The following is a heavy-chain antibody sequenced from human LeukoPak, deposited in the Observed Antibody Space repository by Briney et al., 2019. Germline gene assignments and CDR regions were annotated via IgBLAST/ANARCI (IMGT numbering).Heavy chain of an antibody. CDR2: IYTSGST. CDR3: ARGSSLERQDYYYYGMDV. J-gene: IGHJ6*02. Sequence: SETLSLTCTVSGGSISSGSYYWSWIRQPAGKGLEWIGRIYTSGSTNYNPSLKSRVTISVDTSKNQFSLKLSSVTAADTAVYYCARGSSLERQDYYYYGMDVWGQGTTVTASS. V-gene: IGHV4-61*02. D-gene: IGHD3-10*01. CDR1: GGSISSGSYY.